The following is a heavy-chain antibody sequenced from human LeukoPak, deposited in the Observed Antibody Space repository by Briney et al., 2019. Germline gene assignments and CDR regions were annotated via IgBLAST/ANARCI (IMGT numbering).Heavy chain of an antibody. D-gene: IGHD1-26*01. Sequence: ASVEVSCKASGYTFSGYYMHWVRQAPGQGLEWMVWLSPKSGATKYAQKFQGRVTLTRDLSLNTAYMELSSLTSDDTAVYYCARDTYGGSYFPLPYWGQGALVTVSS. CDR1: GYTFSGYY. CDR3: ARDTYGGSYFPLPY. CDR2: LSPKSGAT. J-gene: IGHJ4*02. V-gene: IGHV1-2*02.